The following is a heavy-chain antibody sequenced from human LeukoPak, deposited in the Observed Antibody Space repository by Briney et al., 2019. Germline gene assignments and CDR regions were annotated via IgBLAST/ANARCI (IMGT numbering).Heavy chain of an antibody. CDR1: GFTFDDYA. Sequence: GGSLRLSCAASGFTFDDYAMHWVRQAPGKGLEWVSGISWSSGSIGYADSVKGRFTISRDNAKNSLYLQMNSLRAEDTALYYCAKDKRSYSSGWFDYWGQGTLVTVSS. J-gene: IGHJ5*01. V-gene: IGHV3-9*01. CDR2: ISWSSGSI. CDR3: AKDKRSYSSGWFDY. D-gene: IGHD6-19*01.